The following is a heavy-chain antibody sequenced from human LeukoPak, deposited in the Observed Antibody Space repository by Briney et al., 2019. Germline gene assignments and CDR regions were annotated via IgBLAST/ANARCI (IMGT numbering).Heavy chain of an antibody. CDR3: ARTPSTSETAAGSFDY. Sequence: ASVKVSCKASGYTFTSYGISWVRQAPGQGLEWMGWISAYNGNTNYAQKLQGRVTMTTDTSTSTAYMELRSLRSDDTAVYYCARTPSTSETAAGSFDYWGQGTLVTVSS. D-gene: IGHD6-13*01. J-gene: IGHJ4*02. V-gene: IGHV1-18*01. CDR2: ISAYNGNT. CDR1: GYTFTSYG.